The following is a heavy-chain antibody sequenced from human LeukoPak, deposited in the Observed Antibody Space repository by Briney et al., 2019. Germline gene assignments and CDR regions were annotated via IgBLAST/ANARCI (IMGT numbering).Heavy chain of an antibody. D-gene: IGHD5-24*01. J-gene: IGHJ4*02. CDR1: GGSISSYY. Sequence: SETLSLTCTVSGGSISSYYWSWTRQPPGKGLEWIGYIYYSGSTNYNPSLKSRVTISVDTSKNQFSLKLSSVTAADTAVYYCASTRRDGYNFEDYWGQGTLVTVSS. V-gene: IGHV4-59*01. CDR2: IYYSGST. CDR3: ASTRRDGYNFEDY.